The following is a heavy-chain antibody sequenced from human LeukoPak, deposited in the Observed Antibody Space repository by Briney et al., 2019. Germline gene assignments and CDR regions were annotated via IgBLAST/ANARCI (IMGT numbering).Heavy chain of an antibody. CDR2: INPDSGGT. V-gene: IGHV1-2*02. D-gene: IGHD3-10*01. Sequence: GASVKVSCKASGYTFTGYYIHWVRQAPGQGLEWMGWINPDSGGTNYAQKFQGRVTMTRDTSISTAYMELSKLRSDDTAVYYRARDRGFDYWGQGTLVTVSS. CDR3: ARDRGFDY. J-gene: IGHJ4*02. CDR1: GYTFTGYY.